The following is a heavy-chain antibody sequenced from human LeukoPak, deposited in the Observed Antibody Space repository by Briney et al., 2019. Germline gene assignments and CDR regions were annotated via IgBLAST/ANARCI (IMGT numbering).Heavy chain of an antibody. CDR1: GYTFTSYA. CDR2: INAGNGNT. J-gene: IGHJ5*02. V-gene: IGHV1-3*01. Sequence: ASVKVSCKASGYTFTSYAMHWVRQAPGQRLEWMGWINAGNGNTKYSQKFQGRVTITRDTSASTAYMELSSLRSEDTAVYYCARGGGYCSTTSCYTGLIRGWFDPWGQGTLVTVSS. D-gene: IGHD2-2*02. CDR3: ARGGGYCSTTSCYTGLIRGWFDP.